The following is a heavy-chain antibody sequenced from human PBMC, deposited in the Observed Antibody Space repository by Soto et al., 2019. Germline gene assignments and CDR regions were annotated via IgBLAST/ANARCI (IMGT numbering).Heavy chain of an antibody. CDR2: ISSSSSYT. D-gene: IGHD6-13*01. CDR1: GFTFSDYY. Sequence: GGSLRLSCAASGFTFSDYYMSWIRQAPGKGLEWVSYISSSSSYTNYADSVKGRFTISRDNAKNSLYLQMNSLRAEDTAVYYCARDRKAAAATFDYWGQGTLVTVSS. J-gene: IGHJ4*02. CDR3: ARDRKAAAATFDY. V-gene: IGHV3-11*06.